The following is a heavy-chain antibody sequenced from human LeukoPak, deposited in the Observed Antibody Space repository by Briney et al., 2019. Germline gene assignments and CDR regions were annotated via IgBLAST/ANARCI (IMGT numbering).Heavy chain of an antibody. J-gene: IGHJ4*02. CDR2: IYGGGST. Sequence: GGSLRLSCAASGFTVSSNYMSWVRQAPGKGLEWVSVIYGGGSTYYADSVKGRFTISRDNSKNTLYLQMNSLRAEDTAVYYCARAGGYSPFDYWGQGTLVTVSS. D-gene: IGHD5-18*01. V-gene: IGHV3-66*01. CDR1: GFTVSSNY. CDR3: ARAGGYSPFDY.